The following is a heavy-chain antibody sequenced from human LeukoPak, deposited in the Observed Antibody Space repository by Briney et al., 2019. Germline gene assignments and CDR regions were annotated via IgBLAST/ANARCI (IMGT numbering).Heavy chain of an antibody. D-gene: IGHD3-22*01. CDR2: IYYSGST. CDR1: GDSISGVDYY. J-gene: IGHJ4*02. Sequence: SETLSLTCTVSGDSISGVDYYWSWIRQHPGKGLEWIGYIYYSGSTFYNPSLKSRVTISVDTSKNQFSLELTSVTAADTAVYYCARHASRYDSSGYYYFDYWGQGTLVTVSS. V-gene: IGHV4-31*03. CDR3: ARHASRYDSSGYYYFDY.